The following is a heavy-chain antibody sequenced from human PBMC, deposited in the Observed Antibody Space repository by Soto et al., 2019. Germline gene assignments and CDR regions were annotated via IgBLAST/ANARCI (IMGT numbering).Heavy chain of an antibody. V-gene: IGHV4-39*01. Sequence: QLQLQESGPGLVKPSETLSLACTVSGGSISSNSYYWDWIRQPPGKVLEWIGCMYYSGATFHNPSLPRRVTISVDPSKNQFSLHLSTVTAADTAVYYCARHADYDSGWGKSYGSDYWGQGTLVTGAS. J-gene: IGHJ4*02. D-gene: IGHD3-16*01. CDR2: MYYSGAT. CDR1: GGSISSNSYY. CDR3: ARHADYDSGWGKSYGSDY.